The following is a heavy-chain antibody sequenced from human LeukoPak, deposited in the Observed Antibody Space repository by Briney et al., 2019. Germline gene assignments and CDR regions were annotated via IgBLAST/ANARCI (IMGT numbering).Heavy chain of an antibody. CDR1: GYTFTGYY. D-gene: IGHD2-2*01. Sequence: ASVKVSCKASGYTFTGYYMHWVRQAPGQGLEWMGWINPNGGGTNYAQKFQGRVTMTRDTSISTAYMELSRLRSDDTAVYYCARDPEGYCSSTSCYPHYYYMDVWGKGTTVTVSS. J-gene: IGHJ6*03. CDR3: ARDPEGYCSSTSCYPHYYYMDV. V-gene: IGHV1-2*02. CDR2: INPNGGGT.